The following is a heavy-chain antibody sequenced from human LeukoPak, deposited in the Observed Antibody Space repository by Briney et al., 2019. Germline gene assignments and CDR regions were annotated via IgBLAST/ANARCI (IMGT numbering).Heavy chain of an antibody. CDR1: GFTFNGFA. V-gene: IGHV3-23*01. Sequence: GGSLRLSCAASGFTFNGFAMSCVRQAPGKGLVWVSGISASGSTPYYTDSVKGRFTISRDNSKNTLYLQMNSLGAEDTAVYYCAKDKLGATVFWDYWGQGTLVTVSS. CDR3: AKDKLGATVFWDY. CDR2: ISASGSTP. D-gene: IGHD1-26*01. J-gene: IGHJ4*02.